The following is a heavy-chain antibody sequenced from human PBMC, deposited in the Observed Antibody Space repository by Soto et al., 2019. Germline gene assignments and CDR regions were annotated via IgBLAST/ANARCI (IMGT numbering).Heavy chain of an antibody. V-gene: IGHV1-46*03. CDR2: IDPSVGST. CDR3: ASHCSTSCSDWVDP. CDR1: GYRSTSKY. D-gene: IGHD2-2*01. J-gene: IGHJ5*02. Sequence: QVQLVQSGAEVKKPGASVKVSCKASGYRSTSKYIHWVRQAPGQGLEWMGIIDPSVGSTSYAQKFQGRVTMTRDTSTSTVYMELSSLRSEDTAVYYCASHCSTSCSDWVDPWGQGTLVTVSS.